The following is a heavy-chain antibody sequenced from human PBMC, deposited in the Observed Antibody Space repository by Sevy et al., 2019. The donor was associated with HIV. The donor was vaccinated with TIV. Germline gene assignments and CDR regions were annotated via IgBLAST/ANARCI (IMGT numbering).Heavy chain of an antibody. CDR1: GITFSSHA. CDR3: ARADYGDYSGEFDY. J-gene: IGHJ4*02. CDR2: ISYDGSNK. V-gene: IGHV3-30-3*01. D-gene: IGHD4-17*01. Sequence: GGCLRLSCAASGITFSSHAMHCVRQAPGKGLEWVTIISYDGSNKYYADSVKGRFTISRDNSKNTLYLQMNSLRAEDTAVYYCARADYGDYSGEFDYWGQGTLVTVSS.